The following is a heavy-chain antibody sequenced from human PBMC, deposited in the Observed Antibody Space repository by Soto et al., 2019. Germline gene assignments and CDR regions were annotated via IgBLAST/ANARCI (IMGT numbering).Heavy chain of an antibody. CDR2: IIPIFGSV. J-gene: IGHJ4*02. CDR1: GGTFSSYP. CDR3: DRPRTTVTTKGHDY. D-gene: IGHD1-1*01. V-gene: IGHV1-69*01. Sequence: QVQLVHSGAEVKKPGSAVKVSCKASGGTFSSYPISWVRQAPGQGLEWMGVIIPIFGSVNSAQKFQGRVKITADESTSTAYMELSRLRSEDTAVYYCDRPRTTVTTKGHDYWGQGTLVNVSS.